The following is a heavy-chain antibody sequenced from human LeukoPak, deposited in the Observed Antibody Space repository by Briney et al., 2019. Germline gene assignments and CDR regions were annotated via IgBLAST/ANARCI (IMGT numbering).Heavy chain of an antibody. CDR3: TRGPLGYCSSTSCWWFDP. CDR2: IRSKAYGGTT. J-gene: IGHJ5*02. CDR1: GFTFGDCA. D-gene: IGHD2-2*01. V-gene: IGHV3-49*04. Sequence: PGGSLRLSCTASGFTFGDCAMSWVRQAPGKGLEWVGFIRSKAYGGTTEYAASVKGRFTVSRDDSKSIAYLQMNSLKTEDTAVYYCTRGPLGYCSSTSCWWFDPWGQGTLVTVSS.